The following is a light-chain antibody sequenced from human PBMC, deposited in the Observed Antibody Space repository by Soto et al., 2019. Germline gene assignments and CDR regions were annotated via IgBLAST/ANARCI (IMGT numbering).Light chain of an antibody. Sequence: QLVLTQSSSASASLGSSVKLTCTLSSGHSSYIIAWHQQQPGKAPRYLMRLEGSGSYSKGSGVPDRFSGSSSGADRYLTISNLQFEDEADYYCETWDSNSHRGVFGGGTKLTVL. CDR2: LEGSGSY. J-gene: IGLJ3*02. V-gene: IGLV4-60*02. CDR1: SGHSSYI. CDR3: ETWDSNSHRGV.